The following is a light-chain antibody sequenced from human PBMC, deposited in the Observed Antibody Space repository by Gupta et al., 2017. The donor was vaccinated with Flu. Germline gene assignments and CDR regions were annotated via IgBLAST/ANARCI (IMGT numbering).Light chain of an antibody. CDR1: QSVLYTANSKNY. J-gene: IGKJ3*01. V-gene: IGKV4-1*01. CDR3: QQYYGTPFT. Sequence: DFVLTQSPDSLTLSLGERATINCRSSQSVLYTANSKNYLAWYQQKPGQAPKLLIYWASTREFGVPERFSGSGSGTNFSLTISSLRAEDVAVYYCQQYYGTPFTFGPGTKVQIK. CDR2: WAS.